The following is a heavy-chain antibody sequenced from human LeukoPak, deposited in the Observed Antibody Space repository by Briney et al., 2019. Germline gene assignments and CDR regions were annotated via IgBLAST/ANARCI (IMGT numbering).Heavy chain of an antibody. J-gene: IGHJ4*02. V-gene: IGHV5-51*01. CDR1: GYSFTSYW. Sequence: GESLQISCQGSGYSFTSYWIGWVRQMPGKGLEWMGIIYPGDSDTRYSPSFRGQVTISADKSISTAYLQWSSLKASDTAMYYCARHGSSSVAFFDYWGQGTLVTVSS. CDR3: ARHGSSSVAFFDY. CDR2: IYPGDSDT. D-gene: IGHD6-25*01.